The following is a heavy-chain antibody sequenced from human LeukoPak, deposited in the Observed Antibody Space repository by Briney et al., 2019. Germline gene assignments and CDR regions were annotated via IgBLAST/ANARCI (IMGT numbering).Heavy chain of an antibody. D-gene: IGHD4-23*01. CDR2: ISYDGSNK. CDR3: ARPKMAVVTPLDY. V-gene: IGHV3-30*04. Sequence: GGSLRLSCAASGFTFSTYAMHWVRQAPGKGLEWVAGISYDGSNKYYADSVKGRFTISRDISKGTLYLQMNSLRAEDTAVYYCARPKMAVVTPLDYWGQGTLVTVSS. CDR1: GFTFSTYA. J-gene: IGHJ4*02.